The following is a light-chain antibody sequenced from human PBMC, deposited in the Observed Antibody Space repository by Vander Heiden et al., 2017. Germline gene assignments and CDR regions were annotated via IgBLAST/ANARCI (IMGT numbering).Light chain of an antibody. Sequence: DIVMTQSPLSLPVTPGEPASISCRSTQSLLHNNGYNYLDWSLQKPGQSPQLLIYLGSNRASGVSDRFTGSGSGTDFTLKISRVEAEDVGVYYCMQALQNPTFGPGTKVEIK. CDR3: MQALQNPT. J-gene: IGKJ1*01. V-gene: IGKV2-28*01. CDR1: QSLLHNNGYNY. CDR2: LGS.